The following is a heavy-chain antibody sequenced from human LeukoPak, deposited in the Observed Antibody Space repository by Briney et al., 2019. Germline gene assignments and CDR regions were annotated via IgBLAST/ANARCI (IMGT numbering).Heavy chain of an antibody. Sequence: SETLSLTCTVSGGSISSGGYYWSWIRQHPGKGLEWIGYIYYSGSTYYNPSLKSRVTISVDTSKNQFSLKLSSVTAADTAVYFCAGHGEGAYWVIGYWGQGTLVTVSS. D-gene: IGHD2-15*01. CDR2: IYYSGST. CDR3: AGHGEGAYWVIGY. CDR1: GGSISSGGYY. J-gene: IGHJ4*02. V-gene: IGHV4-31*03.